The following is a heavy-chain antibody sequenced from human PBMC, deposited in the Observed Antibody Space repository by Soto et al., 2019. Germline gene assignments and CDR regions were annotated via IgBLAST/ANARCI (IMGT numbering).Heavy chain of an antibody. D-gene: IGHD2-2*02. CDR2: IIPIFGTA. Sequence: SVKVSCKASGGTFSSYAISWVRQAPGQGLEWMGGIIPIFGTANYAQKFQGRVTITADESTSTAYMELSSLRSEDTVVYYCARDHKVVPAAITIYGMDVWGQGTTVTVSS. CDR3: ARDHKVVPAAITIYGMDV. J-gene: IGHJ6*02. V-gene: IGHV1-69*13. CDR1: GGTFSSYA.